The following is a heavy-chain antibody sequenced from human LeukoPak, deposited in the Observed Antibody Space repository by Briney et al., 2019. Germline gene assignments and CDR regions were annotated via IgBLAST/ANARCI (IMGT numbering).Heavy chain of an antibody. D-gene: IGHD2-2*01. CDR3: ARLSSTSQPSDP. CDR2: IYPDDSDT. V-gene: IGHV5-51*01. CDR1: GYSFASYW. J-gene: IGHJ5*02. Sequence: GESLKISCKGSGYSFASYWIAWVRQMPGKGLEWMGIIYPDDSDTRYSPSFQGQVTISADKSISTAYLQWSGLKASDAAVYYCARLSSTSQPSDPWGQGTLVTVSS.